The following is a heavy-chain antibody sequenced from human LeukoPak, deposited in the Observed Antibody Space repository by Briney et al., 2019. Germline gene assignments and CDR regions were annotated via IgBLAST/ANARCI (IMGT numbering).Heavy chain of an antibody. CDR2: INPIGGTT. V-gene: IGHV1-46*01. J-gene: IGHJ6*02. Sequence: ASVKVSCKASGYTFTSYYIHWVRQAPGQGLEWMGLINPIGGTTDYAQKFQGRVTMTRNTSISTAYMELSSLRSEDTAVYYCARGDTWIQSYRYYGMDVWGQGTTVTVSS. CDR3: ARGDTWIQSYRYYGMDV. CDR1: GYTFTSYY. D-gene: IGHD5-18*01.